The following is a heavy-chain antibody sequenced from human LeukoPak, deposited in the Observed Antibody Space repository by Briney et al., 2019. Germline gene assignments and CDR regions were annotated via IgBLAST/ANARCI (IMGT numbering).Heavy chain of an antibody. Sequence: GGSLRLSCAASGFISTNAWMSWVRQAPGKGLEWVGRIKSKTDGGATDFAAPVKGRFTISRDDSKNTLYLQMNSLIIEHTAVYYCTTEYRDSSGWYGAFDIWGQGTMVTVSS. V-gene: IGHV3-15*01. J-gene: IGHJ3*02. CDR1: GFISTNAW. D-gene: IGHD6-19*01. CDR2: IKSKTDGGAT. CDR3: TTEYRDSSGWYGAFDI.